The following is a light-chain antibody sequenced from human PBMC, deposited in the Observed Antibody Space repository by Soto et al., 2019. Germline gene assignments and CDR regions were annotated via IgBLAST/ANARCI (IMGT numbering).Light chain of an antibody. J-gene: IGKJ1*01. CDR2: SAS. V-gene: IGKV1-39*01. CDR1: QPVTDY. CDR3: HQTYSTPQT. Sequence: DIQMTQSPSTLSASVGDRVTITCRAGQPVTDYLNWYQHKPGKAPKLLIYSASTLQSGVPSSFSGSGSGTDFTRTITSLQPEDFGTYYCHQTYSTPQTFGQGTKVDI.